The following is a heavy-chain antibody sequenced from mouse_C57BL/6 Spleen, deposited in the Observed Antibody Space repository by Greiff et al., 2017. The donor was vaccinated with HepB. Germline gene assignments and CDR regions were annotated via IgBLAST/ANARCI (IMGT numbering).Heavy chain of an antibody. V-gene: IGHV5-9-1*02. D-gene: IGHD4-1*01. CDR3: TRGLTGTDYYAMDY. Sequence: EVQLVESGEGLVKPGGSLKLSCAASGFTFSSYAMSWVRQTPVKRLEWVAYISSGGDYIYYADTVKGRFTISRDNARNTLYLQMSSLKSEDTAMYYCTRGLTGTDYYAMDYWGQGTSVTVSS. CDR2: ISSGGDYI. J-gene: IGHJ4*01. CDR1: GFTFSSYA.